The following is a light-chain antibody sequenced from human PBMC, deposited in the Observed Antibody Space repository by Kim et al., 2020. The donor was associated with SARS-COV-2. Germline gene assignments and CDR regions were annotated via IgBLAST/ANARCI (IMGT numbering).Light chain of an antibody. CDR3: QQRRNSNT. V-gene: IGKV3-11*01. J-gene: IGKJ2*01. CDR1: QRVSSY. Sequence: LCLYPGERANHDCRSRQRVSSYVTRNQQKPGQAPRLISYEAANRATGIPARVRGSGSGTDFTLTSSSLETEDFAVDDCQQRRNSNTFGQGTKLEI. CDR2: EAA.